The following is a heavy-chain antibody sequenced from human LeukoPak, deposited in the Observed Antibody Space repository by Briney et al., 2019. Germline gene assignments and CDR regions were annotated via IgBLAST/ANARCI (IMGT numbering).Heavy chain of an antibody. CDR2: ISYSGST. CDR1: GGSISSYY. V-gene: IGHV4-59*12. D-gene: IGHD3-10*01. Sequence: SETLSLTCTVSGGSISSYYWSWIRQPPGKGLGWIGYISYSGSTKYNPSLNSRVTMSVDTSKNQLSLRVRSVTAADTGVYYCARDSGTTGEVKFDPWGQGTLVTVSS. CDR3: ARDSGTTGEVKFDP. J-gene: IGHJ5*02.